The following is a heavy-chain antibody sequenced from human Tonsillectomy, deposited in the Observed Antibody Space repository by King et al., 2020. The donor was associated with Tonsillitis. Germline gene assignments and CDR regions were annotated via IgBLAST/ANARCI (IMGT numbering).Heavy chain of an antibody. CDR2: ISYDGSNK. CDR3: TKDHRYFSWIQLWLDY. Sequence: VQLVESGGGVVQPGRSLRLSCAASGFTFSSYGMHWVRQAPGKGLEWVAVISYDGSNKYYADSVKGRFTISRDNSKNTLYLQMNSLRAEDTAVYYCTKDHRYFSWIQLWLDYWGQGTLVTVSS. V-gene: IGHV3-30*18. J-gene: IGHJ4*02. CDR1: GFTFSSYG. D-gene: IGHD5-18*01.